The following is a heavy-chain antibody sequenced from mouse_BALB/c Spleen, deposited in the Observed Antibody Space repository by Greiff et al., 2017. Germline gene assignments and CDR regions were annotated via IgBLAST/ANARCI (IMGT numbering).Heavy chain of an antibody. CDR2: ISSGGST. V-gene: IGHV5-6-5*01. CDR1: GFTFSSYA. Sequence: EVKLVESGGGLVKPGGSLKLSCAASGFTFSSYAMSWVRQTPEKRLEWVASISSGGSTYYPDSVKGRFTISRDNARNILYLQMSSLRSEDTAMYYCARSPHYGRNAMDYWGQGTSVTVSS. CDR3: ARSPHYGRNAMDY. J-gene: IGHJ4*01. D-gene: IGHD1-1*01.